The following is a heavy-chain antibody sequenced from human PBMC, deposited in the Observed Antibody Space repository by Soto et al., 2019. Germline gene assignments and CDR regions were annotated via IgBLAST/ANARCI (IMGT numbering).Heavy chain of an antibody. V-gene: IGHV1-18*01. J-gene: IGHJ4*02. CDR3: ARVIAYSSSRDS. CDR2: ISASNGNI. Sequence: QVQLVQPGAEVKKPGASVRVSCKASGYTFTTYGISWVRQAPGQGLEWMGWISASNGNIFYGQKFQGRVTMTTDSFASTAYMELSSLTSDETAVYYCARVIAYSSSRDSWGRGTLVSVSS. CDR1: GYTFTTYG. D-gene: IGHD6-13*01.